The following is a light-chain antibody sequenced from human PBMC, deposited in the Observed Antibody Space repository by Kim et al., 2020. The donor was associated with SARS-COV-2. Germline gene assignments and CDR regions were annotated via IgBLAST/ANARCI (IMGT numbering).Light chain of an antibody. Sequence: GTRVTLPCPASHRVSAVFLAVYQQKPGQPPRLLLYGASTRATGIPDRLSGSGSGTVFTLTIRRLQSEDSAVYYCQQCGSSVYTFGQGTNLDI. V-gene: IGKV3-20*01. J-gene: IGKJ2*01. CDR3: QQCGSSVYT. CDR2: GAS. CDR1: HRVSAVF.